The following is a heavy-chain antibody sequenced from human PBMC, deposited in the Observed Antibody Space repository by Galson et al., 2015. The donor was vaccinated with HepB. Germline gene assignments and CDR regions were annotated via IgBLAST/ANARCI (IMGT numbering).Heavy chain of an antibody. Sequence: CAISGDSVSSNSAAWNWIRQSPSRGLEWLGRTYYRSKWYNDYAVSVKSRITINPDTSKNQFSLQLNSVTPEDTAVYYCARSWGLAKFLVDDMDVWGQGTTVTVSS. CDR3: ARSWGLAKFLVDDMDV. D-gene: IGHD7-27*01. J-gene: IGHJ6*02. CDR1: GDSVSSNSAA. CDR2: TYYRSKWYN. V-gene: IGHV6-1*01.